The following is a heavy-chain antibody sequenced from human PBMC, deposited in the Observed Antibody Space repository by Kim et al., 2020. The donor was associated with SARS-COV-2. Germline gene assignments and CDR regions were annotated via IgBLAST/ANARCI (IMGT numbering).Heavy chain of an antibody. J-gene: IGHJ5*02. CDR1: GGSISSYY. CDR3: ARESRAGGSYFWFDP. D-gene: IGHD1-26*01. V-gene: IGHV4-59*01. Sequence: SETLSLTCTVSGGSISSYYWSWIRQPPGKGLEWIGYIYYSGSTNYNPSLKSRVTISVDTSKNQFSLKLSSVTAADTAVYYCARESRAGGSYFWFDPWGQGTLVTVSS. CDR2: IYYSGST.